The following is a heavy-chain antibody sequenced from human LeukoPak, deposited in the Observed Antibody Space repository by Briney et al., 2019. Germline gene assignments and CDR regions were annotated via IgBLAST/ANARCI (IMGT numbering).Heavy chain of an antibody. CDR3: ASYYDFWSGLDY. CDR2: IYYSGST. V-gene: IGHV4-39*01. J-gene: IGHJ4*02. Sequence: PSETLSLTCTVSGGSISSSSYYWGWIRQPPGKGLEWIGSIYYSGSTYCNPSLKSRVTISVDTSKNQFSLKLSSVTAADTAVYYCASYYDFWSGLDYWGQGTLVTVSS. D-gene: IGHD3-3*01. CDR1: GGSISSSSYY.